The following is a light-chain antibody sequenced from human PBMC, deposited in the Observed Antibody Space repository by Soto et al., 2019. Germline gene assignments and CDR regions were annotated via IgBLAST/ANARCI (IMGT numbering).Light chain of an antibody. V-gene: IGKV1-27*01. CDR2: VAS. Sequence: DIQMTQSPSSLSASVGDRVTITCRASEGISNYLAWYQQQPGKVPKLLIYVASTLQSGVPSRFSGSGSGTDFTLTISSLQPEDVATYYCQKYNSAPWTFGQGTKVEIK. J-gene: IGKJ1*01. CDR1: EGISNY. CDR3: QKYNSAPWT.